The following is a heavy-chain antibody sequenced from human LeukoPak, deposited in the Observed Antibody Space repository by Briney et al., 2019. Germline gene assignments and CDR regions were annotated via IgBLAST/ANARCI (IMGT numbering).Heavy chain of an antibody. J-gene: IGHJ3*02. CDR1: GGSISSGSYY. V-gene: IGHV4-61*02. D-gene: IGHD4-17*01. Sequence: SETLSLTCTVSGGSISSGSYYWSWIRQPAGKGLEWIGRIYTSGSTNYNPSLKSRVTISVDTSKNQFSLKLSSVTAADTAVYYCAREDYGDYEGLAAFDIWGQGTMVTVSS. CDR3: AREDYGDYEGLAAFDI. CDR2: IYTSGST.